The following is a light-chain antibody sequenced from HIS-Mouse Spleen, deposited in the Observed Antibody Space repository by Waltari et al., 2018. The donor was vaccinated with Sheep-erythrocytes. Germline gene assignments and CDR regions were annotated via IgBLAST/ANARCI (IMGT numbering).Light chain of an antibody. J-gene: IGLJ1*01. CDR3: CSYAGSYNHV. CDR2: YDD. V-gene: IGLV1-36*01. CDR1: STNIGTNT. Sequence: QSLLTPPPQVSEDRRQRFTISGSAVSTNIGTNTITWYQQLPGKAPKLLIYYDDLLPSGVSDRFSGSKSGTSASLAISGLQSEDEADYYCCSYAGSYNHVFATGTKVTVL.